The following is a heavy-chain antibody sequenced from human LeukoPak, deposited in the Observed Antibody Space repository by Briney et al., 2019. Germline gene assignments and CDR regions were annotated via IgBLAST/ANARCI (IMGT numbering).Heavy chain of an antibody. Sequence: SETLSLTCTVSGGSISSYYWSWIRQPPGKGLEWIGDIYYTGGTKYKSSLKSRVTMSLDTSKKQLSLNLTSVTAADTGVYFCARTRRGYTYGFPSRELLKAFDIWGQGTMVPVSS. CDR3: ARTRRGYTYGFPSRELLKAFDI. D-gene: IGHD5-18*01. CDR1: GGSISSYY. CDR2: IYYTGGT. J-gene: IGHJ3*02. V-gene: IGHV4-59*01.